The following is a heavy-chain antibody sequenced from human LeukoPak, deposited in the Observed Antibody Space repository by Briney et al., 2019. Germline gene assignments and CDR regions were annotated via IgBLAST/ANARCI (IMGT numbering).Heavy chain of an antibody. CDR2: INAGNGNT. CDR1: GNTFTSYA. V-gene: IGHV1-3*01. Sequence: ASVKVSCKASGNTFTSYAMHWVRQAPGQRLEWMGWINAGNGNTKYSQKFQGRVTITRDTSASTAYMELSSLRSEDTAVYYCARGPRSNYYDSSGSFFDPWGQGTLVTVSS. D-gene: IGHD3-22*01. CDR3: ARGPRSNYYDSSGSFFDP. J-gene: IGHJ5*02.